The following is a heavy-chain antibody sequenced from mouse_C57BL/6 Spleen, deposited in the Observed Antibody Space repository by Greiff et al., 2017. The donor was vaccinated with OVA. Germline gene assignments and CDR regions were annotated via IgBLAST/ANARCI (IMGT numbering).Heavy chain of an antibody. D-gene: IGHD1-3*01. Sequence: DVKVEESGGGLVKPGGSLKLSCAASGFTFSDYGMHWVRQAPEKGLEWVAYISSGSSTIYYADTVKGRFTISRDNAKNTLFLQMTSLRSEDTAMYYCARREDYIGHFDYWGQGTTLTVSS. CDR1: GFTFSDYG. J-gene: IGHJ2*01. CDR3: ARREDYIGHFDY. CDR2: ISSGSSTI. V-gene: IGHV5-17*01.